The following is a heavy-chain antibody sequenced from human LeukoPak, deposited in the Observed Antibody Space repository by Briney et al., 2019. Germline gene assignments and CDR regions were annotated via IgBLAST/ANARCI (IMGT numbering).Heavy chain of an antibody. J-gene: IGHJ4*02. CDR3: ARGTVTAPDY. V-gene: IGHV3-53*01. CDR1: GFTVSATY. CDR2: IYTGGNT. D-gene: IGHD4-17*01. Sequence: PGGSLRLSCAASGFTVSATYMNWVRQAPGKGLEWVSIIYTGGNTYYADSVKGRFTISRDISKNTLYLQMNSLRAEDMAVYYCARGTVTAPDYWGQGTLVTVSS.